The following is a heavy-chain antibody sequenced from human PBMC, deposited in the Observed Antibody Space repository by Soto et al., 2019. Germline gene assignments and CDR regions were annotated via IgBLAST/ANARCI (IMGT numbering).Heavy chain of an antibody. CDR1: GFTVISNY. J-gene: IGHJ5*02. V-gene: IGHV3-66*01. Sequence: PGGSLRLSCAASGFTVISNYMSWVLQAPGRGLEWVSVIYGGGSTYYADSVKGRFTISRDNSKNTLYLQMNSLRAEDTAVYYCAREVVVPAARKTNWFDPWGQGTXVTVSS. D-gene: IGHD2-2*01. CDR2: IYGGGST. CDR3: AREVVVPAARKTNWFDP.